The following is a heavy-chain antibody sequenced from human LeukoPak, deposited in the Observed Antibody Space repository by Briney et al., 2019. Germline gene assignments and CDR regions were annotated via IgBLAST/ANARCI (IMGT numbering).Heavy chain of an antibody. CDR1: GYTLTELS. V-gene: IGHV1-2*02. Sequence: ATVKVSCKVSGYTLTELSMHWVRQAPGQGLEWMGWINPNSGGTNYAQKFQGRVTMTRDTSISTAYMELSRLRSDDTAVYYCARPVGGWQQLADWGQGTLVTVSS. CDR2: INPNSGGT. D-gene: IGHD6-13*01. J-gene: IGHJ4*02. CDR3: ARPVGGWQQLAD.